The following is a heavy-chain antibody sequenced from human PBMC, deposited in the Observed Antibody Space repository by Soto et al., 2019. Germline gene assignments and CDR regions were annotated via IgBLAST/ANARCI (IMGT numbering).Heavy chain of an antibody. CDR3: AREASTYYDILTGSPPDY. D-gene: IGHD3-9*01. CDR1: GFTFSSYA. CDR2: ISYDGSNK. Sequence: QVQLVESGGGVVQPGRSLRLSCAASGFTFSSYAMHWVRQAPGKGLEWVAVISYDGSNKYYADSVKGRFTISRDNSKNTLYLHMNSLRAEDTAVYYCAREASTYYDILTGSPPDYWGQGTLVTVSS. J-gene: IGHJ4*02. V-gene: IGHV3-30-3*01.